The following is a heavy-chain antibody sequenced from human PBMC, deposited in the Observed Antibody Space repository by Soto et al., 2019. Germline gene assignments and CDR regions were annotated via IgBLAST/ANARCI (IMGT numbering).Heavy chain of an antibody. CDR2: INSDGSTT. Sequence: EVQLVESGGGLVQPGGSLRLSCAASGFTFNSYWMHWVRQAPGKGLEWVSRINSDGSTTTYADSVKGRFTISRDNAKNTAYLQMNSLRAEDTAVYYCVPSYYGSGTYSHFDYWCQGTLVTVSS. CDR3: VPSYYGSGTYSHFDY. V-gene: IGHV3-74*03. J-gene: IGHJ4*02. CDR1: GFTFNSYW. D-gene: IGHD3-10*01.